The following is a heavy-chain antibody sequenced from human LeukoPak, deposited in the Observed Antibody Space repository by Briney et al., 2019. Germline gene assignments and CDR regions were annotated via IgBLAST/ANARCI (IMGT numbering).Heavy chain of an antibody. Sequence: ASVKVSCKASGYTFTSYFIHWVRQAPGEGLEWMGIINHTGGTTRYAQKFQGRVTMTRDTPTTTVYMELSSLRSEDTAVYYCARGRVTATDGFDIWGQGTTVIVSS. CDR3: ARGRVTATDGFDI. D-gene: IGHD2-21*02. J-gene: IGHJ3*02. CDR2: INHTGGTT. V-gene: IGHV1-46*01. CDR1: GYTFTSYF.